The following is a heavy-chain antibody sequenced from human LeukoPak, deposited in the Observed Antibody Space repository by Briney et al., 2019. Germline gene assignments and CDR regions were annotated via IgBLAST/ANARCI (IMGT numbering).Heavy chain of an antibody. J-gene: IGHJ4*02. CDR3: AKAARPRQSIYYFDY. CDR2: IWYDGSNK. V-gene: IGHV3-33*06. Sequence: GRSLRLSCAASGFTFSSYGMHWVRQAPGKGLEWVAVIWYDGSNKYYADSVKGRFTISRDNSKNTLHLQMNSLRAEDTAVYYCAKAARPRQSIYYFDYWGQGTLVTVSS. CDR1: GFTFSSYG. D-gene: IGHD5-24*01.